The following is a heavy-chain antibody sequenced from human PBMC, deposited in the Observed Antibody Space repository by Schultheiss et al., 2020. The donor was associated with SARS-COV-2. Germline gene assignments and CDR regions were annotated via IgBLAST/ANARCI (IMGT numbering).Heavy chain of an antibody. J-gene: IGHJ3*02. CDR3: ARGILRKSAFDI. V-gene: IGHV4-59*12. CDR2: IYYSGST. Sequence: SQTLSLTCTVSGGSISSYYWSWIRQHPGKGLEWIGYIYYSGSTNYNPSLKSRVTISVDTSKNQFSLKLSSVTAADTAVYYCARGILRKSAFDIWGQGTMVTVSS. CDR1: GGSISSYY.